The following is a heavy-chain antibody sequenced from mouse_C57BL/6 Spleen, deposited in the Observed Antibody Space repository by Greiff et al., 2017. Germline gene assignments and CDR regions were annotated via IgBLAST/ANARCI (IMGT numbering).Heavy chain of an antibody. J-gene: IGHJ4*01. CDR3: TAYDGDYYAMDY. D-gene: IGHD2-12*01. CDR2: IRLKSDNYAT. V-gene: IGHV6-3*01. CDR1: GFTFSNYW. Sequence: EVKVVESGGGLVQPGGSMKLSCVASGFTFSNYWMNWVRQSPEKGLEWVAQIRLKSDNYATHYAESVKGRFTISRDDSKSSVYLQMNNLRAEDTGIYYCTAYDGDYYAMDYWGQGTSVTVSS.